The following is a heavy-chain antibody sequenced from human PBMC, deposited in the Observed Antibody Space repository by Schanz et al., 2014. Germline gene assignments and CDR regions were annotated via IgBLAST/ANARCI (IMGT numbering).Heavy chain of an antibody. Sequence: QVQLVQSGAEVKKPGASVKVSCKASGYTFTSYAMNWVRQAPGQGLEWVGWINTNTGNPTYAQGFTGRFVFSLDTSVSPAYLQISSLKAEDTAAYFCPTETIAMAGTFSIWGQGTLVTVSS. V-gene: IGHV7-4-1*02. CDR2: INTNTGNP. J-gene: IGHJ4*02. D-gene: IGHD6-19*01. CDR3: PTETIAMAGTFSI. CDR1: GYTFTSYA.